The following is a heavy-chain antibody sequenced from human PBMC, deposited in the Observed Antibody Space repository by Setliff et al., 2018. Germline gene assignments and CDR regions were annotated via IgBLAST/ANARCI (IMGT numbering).Heavy chain of an antibody. CDR2: INRRGST. J-gene: IGHJ6*03. CDR3: AGASSGWYSAYYYYMDV. CDR1: GGSVNSGYDN. D-gene: IGHD6-19*01. V-gene: IGHV4-61*09. Sequence: ASETLSLTCTVSGGSVNSGYDNWNWLRQPAGKGLEWIGHINRRGSTNFSPSLKSRVTISLDTSKNQFSLNLTSVTAADTAVYYCAGASSGWYSAYYYYMDVWGKGTTVTVSS.